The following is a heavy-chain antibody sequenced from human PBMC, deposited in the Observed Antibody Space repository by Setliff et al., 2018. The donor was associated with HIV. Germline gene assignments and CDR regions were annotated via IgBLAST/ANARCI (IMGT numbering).Heavy chain of an antibody. Sequence: SETLSLTCTVSGGSISSSSYYWGWIRQPPGKGLEWIGYIYNSGGTYYNPSLKSRITMSIDTSKNQFSLKLSSVTVADTAVYYCARHRSGNWYYFGFDPWGQGTLVTVSS. D-gene: IGHD1-7*01. CDR2: IYNSGGT. CDR3: ARHRSGNWYYFGFDP. J-gene: IGHJ5*02. CDR1: GGSISSSSYY. V-gene: IGHV4-39*01.